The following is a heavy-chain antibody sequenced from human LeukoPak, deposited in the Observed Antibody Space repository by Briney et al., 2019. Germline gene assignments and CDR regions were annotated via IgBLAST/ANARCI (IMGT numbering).Heavy chain of an antibody. CDR3: ARVTGRSRGNFHFDY. CDR1: GGSISSHY. D-gene: IGHD3-9*01. J-gene: IGHJ4*02. CDR2: IYYSGST. Sequence: SETLSLTCTVSGGSISSHYWNWIRQPPGKGLEWIGYIYYSGSTNYNPSLKSRVTMSVDTSKNQFSLKLSSVTAADTAVYYCARVTGRSRGNFHFDYWGQGTLVTVSS. V-gene: IGHV4-59*11.